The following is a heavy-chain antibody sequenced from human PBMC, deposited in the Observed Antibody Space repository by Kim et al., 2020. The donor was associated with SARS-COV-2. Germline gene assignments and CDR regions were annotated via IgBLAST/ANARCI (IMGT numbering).Heavy chain of an antibody. Sequence: DSVKGRFTISRDNSKNSLYLQMNSLRTEDTALYYCAKGLYYYDSTHAFDYWGQGTLVTVSS. D-gene: IGHD3-22*01. CDR3: AKGLYYYDSTHAFDY. V-gene: IGHV3-43*01. J-gene: IGHJ4*02.